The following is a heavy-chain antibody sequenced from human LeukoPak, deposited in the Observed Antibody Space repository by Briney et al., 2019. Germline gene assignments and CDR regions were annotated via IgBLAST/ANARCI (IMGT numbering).Heavy chain of an antibody. V-gene: IGHV4-4*07. CDR3: ARVQYYDSSGYPGGDAFDI. CDR2: IYTSGST. J-gene: IGHJ3*02. D-gene: IGHD3-22*01. Sequence: SETLSLTCTVSGGSISSYYWSWIRQPAGKGLEWIGRIYTSGSTNYNPSLKSRVTMSVDTSKNQFSLKLSSVTAADTAVYYCARVQYYDSSGYPGGDAFDIWGQGTMVTVSA. CDR1: GGSISSYY.